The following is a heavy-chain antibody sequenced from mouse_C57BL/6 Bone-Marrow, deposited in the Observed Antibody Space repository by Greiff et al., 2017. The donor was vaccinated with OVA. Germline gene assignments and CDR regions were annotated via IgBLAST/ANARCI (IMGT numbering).Heavy chain of an antibody. D-gene: IGHD2-4*01. CDR1: GYTFTSYW. J-gene: IGHJ4*01. CDR2: IDPSDSYT. CDR3: ARSTYDHDMDY. Sequence: VKLQQPGAELVMPGASVKLSCKASGYTFTSYWMHWVKQRPGQGLEWIGEIDPSDSYTNYNQKFKGKSTLTVDKSSSTAYMQLSSLTSEDSAVYYCARSTYDHDMDYWGQGTSVTVSS. V-gene: IGHV1-69*01.